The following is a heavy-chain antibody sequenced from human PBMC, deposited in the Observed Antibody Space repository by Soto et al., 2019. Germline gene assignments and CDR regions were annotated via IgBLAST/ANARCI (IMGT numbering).Heavy chain of an antibody. V-gene: IGHV3-43*01. D-gene: IGHD5-18*01. Sequence: GGSLRLSCAASGFTFDDYTMHWVRQAPGKGLEWVSLISWDGGSTYYADSVKGRFTISRDNSKNSLYLQMNSLRTEDTALYYCAKDIGSYGYVSAPFDYWGQGTLVTVSS. J-gene: IGHJ4*02. CDR3: AKDIGSYGYVSAPFDY. CDR1: GFTFDDYT. CDR2: ISWDGGST.